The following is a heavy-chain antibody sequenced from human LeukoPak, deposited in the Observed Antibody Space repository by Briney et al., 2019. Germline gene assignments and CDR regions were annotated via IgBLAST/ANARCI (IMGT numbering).Heavy chain of an antibody. CDR1: GFTFSSYA. CDR2: ISSSSSYI. D-gene: IGHD6-13*01. J-gene: IGHJ6*02. Sequence: PGGSLRLSCAASGFTFSSYAMSWVRQAPGKGLEWVSSISSSSSYIYYADSVKGRFTISRDNAKNSLYLQMNSLRAEDTAVYYCAIGSSNYGMDVWGQGTTVTVSS. V-gene: IGHV3-21*01. CDR3: AIGSSNYGMDV.